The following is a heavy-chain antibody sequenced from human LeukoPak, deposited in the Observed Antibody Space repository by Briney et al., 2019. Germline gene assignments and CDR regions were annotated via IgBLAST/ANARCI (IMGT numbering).Heavy chain of an antibody. CDR3: ARGEVVPAALSLVEYFQH. V-gene: IGHV1-69*13. Sequence: GASVKVSCKASGGTFSSYAISWVRQAPGQGLEWMGEIIPIFGTANYAQKFQGRVTITADESTSTAYMELSSLGSEDTAVYYCARGEVVPAALSLVEYFQHWGQGTLVTVSS. J-gene: IGHJ1*01. D-gene: IGHD2-2*01. CDR1: GGTFSSYA. CDR2: IIPIFGTA.